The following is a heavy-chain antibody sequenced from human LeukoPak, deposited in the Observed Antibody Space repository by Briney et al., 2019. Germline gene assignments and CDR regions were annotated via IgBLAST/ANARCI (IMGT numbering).Heavy chain of an antibody. CDR2: ISGSGGST. V-gene: IGHV3-23*01. CDR3: AKDSTVTTGGNWFDP. CDR1: GFTFSSYA. D-gene: IGHD4-11*01. Sequence: GGSLRLSCAASGFTFSSYAMSWVRQAPGKGLEWVSAISGSGGSTYYTDSVKGRFTISRDNSKNTLNLQMNSLRAEDTAVYYCAKDSTVTTGGNWFDPWGQGTLVTVSS. J-gene: IGHJ5*02.